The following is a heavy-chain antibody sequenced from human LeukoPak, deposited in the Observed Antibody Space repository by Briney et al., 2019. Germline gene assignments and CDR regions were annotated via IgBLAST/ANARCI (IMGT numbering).Heavy chain of an antibody. CDR2: ISYDGSNK. CDR1: GFTFSSYA. Sequence: PGRSLRLSCAASGFTFSSYAMHWVRQAPGKGLEWVAVISYDGSNKYYADSVKGRFTISRDNSKNTLYLQMNSLRAEDTAVYYCAREAYSNSWRPYYYYYYGMDVWGKGTTVTVSS. CDR3: AREAYSNSWRPYYYYYYGMDV. V-gene: IGHV3-30*04. J-gene: IGHJ6*04. D-gene: IGHD6-13*01.